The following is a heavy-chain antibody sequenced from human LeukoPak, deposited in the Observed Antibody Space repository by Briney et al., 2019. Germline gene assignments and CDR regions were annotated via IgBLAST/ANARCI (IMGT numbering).Heavy chain of an antibody. Sequence: GGSLRLSCAPSGFTFSNAWMSWVRQAPGKGLEWVANIKQDGTEKYYVDSVKGRFTISRDNAKNSLYLQMNSLRVEDTAVYYCAKVAKYYYGSETYYFFEHWGQGTPVTASS. CDR1: GFTFSNAW. J-gene: IGHJ4*02. D-gene: IGHD3-10*01. V-gene: IGHV3-7*01. CDR3: AKVAKYYYGSETYYFFEH. CDR2: IKQDGTEK.